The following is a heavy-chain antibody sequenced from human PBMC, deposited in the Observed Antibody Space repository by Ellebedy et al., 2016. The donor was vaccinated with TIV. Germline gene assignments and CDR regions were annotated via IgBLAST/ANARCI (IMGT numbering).Heavy chain of an antibody. D-gene: IGHD4-17*01. V-gene: IGHV3-7*01. CDR1: GFSFRNYW. CDR2: INQDGSQK. CDR3: ATDGSYGDYLSPAHAFEN. J-gene: IGHJ3*02. Sequence: GGSLRLSCAASGFSFRNYWVTWVRQAPGKGLEWVANINQDGSQKYYVDSVKGRFTISRDNAKNSLYLEMNSLRAEDTDVYYCATDGSYGDYLSPAHAFENWGQGTVVIVSS.